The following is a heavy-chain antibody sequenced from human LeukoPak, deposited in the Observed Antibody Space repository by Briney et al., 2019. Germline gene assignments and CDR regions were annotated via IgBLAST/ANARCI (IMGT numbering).Heavy chain of an antibody. Sequence: SETLTLTCTVSGGSISSYYWSWIRQPPGKGLEWIGYIYYSGSTNSNPSLKSRVTISVDTSKNQFSLKLSSVTAADTAVYYCARGGVLRYFDWLSNHPSPFDYWGQGTLVTVSS. D-gene: IGHD3-9*01. J-gene: IGHJ4*02. CDR2: IYYSGST. V-gene: IGHV4-59*01. CDR1: GGSISSYY. CDR3: ARGGVLRYFDWLSNHPSPFDY.